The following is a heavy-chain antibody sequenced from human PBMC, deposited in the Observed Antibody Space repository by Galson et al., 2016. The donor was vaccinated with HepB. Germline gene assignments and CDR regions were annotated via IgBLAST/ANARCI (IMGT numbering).Heavy chain of an antibody. CDR3: AKSSDFWTDRPWDH. D-gene: IGHD3/OR15-3a*01. CDR2: IYLRG. V-gene: IGHV3-53*01. J-gene: IGHJ4*02. CDR1: EFIVSDKY. Sequence: SLRLSCAVSEFIVSDKYMNWVRQAPGEGLQWVSLIYLRGNTDSVRGRFTISRDNSESTLYLQMNTLQAEDTATYYYAKSSDFWTDRPWDHWGQGSLVTVSS.